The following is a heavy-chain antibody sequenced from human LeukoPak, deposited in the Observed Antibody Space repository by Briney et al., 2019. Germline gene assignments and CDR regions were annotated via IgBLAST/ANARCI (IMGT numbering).Heavy chain of an antibody. V-gene: IGHV4-59*09. Sequence: LESIVYIYYSGSTNYTPSLKSRVTISVDTSKNQFSLKLSSVTAADTAVYYCARGILYAFDIWGQGTMVTVSS. CDR2: IYYSGST. CDR3: ARGILYAFDI. J-gene: IGHJ3*02.